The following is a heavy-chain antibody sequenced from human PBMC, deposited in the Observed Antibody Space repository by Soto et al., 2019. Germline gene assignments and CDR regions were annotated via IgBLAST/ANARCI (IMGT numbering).Heavy chain of an antibody. CDR3: ARAEIVVVPAAIGRGVNWFDP. CDR2: INHSGST. Sequence: SETLSLTCAVYGGSFSGYYWSWIRQPPGKGLEWTGEINHSGSTNYNPSLKSRVTISVDTSKNQFSLKLSPVTAADTAVYYCARAEIVVVPAAIGRGVNWFDPWGQGTLVTVSS. D-gene: IGHD2-2*01. V-gene: IGHV4-34*01. CDR1: GGSFSGYY. J-gene: IGHJ5*02.